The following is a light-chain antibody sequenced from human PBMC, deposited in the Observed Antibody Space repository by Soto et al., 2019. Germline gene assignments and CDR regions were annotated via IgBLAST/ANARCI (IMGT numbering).Light chain of an antibody. CDR2: DAS. CDR3: QLYDNLPPYT. J-gene: IGKJ2*01. CDR1: RDISVY. Sequence: DIQMTQSPSSLSASVGDRVTITCQASRDISVYLNWYQQKPGRPPKLLVFDASNLQTGVPSRFSGSGSGTHFTFTISSLQPEDIATYYCQLYDNLPPYTFGQGTKVEI. V-gene: IGKV1-33*01.